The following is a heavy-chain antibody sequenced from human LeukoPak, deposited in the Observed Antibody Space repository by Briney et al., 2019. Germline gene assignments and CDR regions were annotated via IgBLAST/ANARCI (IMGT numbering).Heavy chain of an antibody. V-gene: IGHV4-34*01. J-gene: IGHJ5*02. CDR3: ARRQEEPVCYSSSPFDH. Sequence: SETLSLTCALYGGSFSGYYWSWLRQPPGEGLEWVGEINHSGSTNYNPSPTRRVTLSVDTAKNQFSLKLSSVTATDTAVYYCARRQEEPVCYSSSPFDHWGQRSPVTVAS. CDR2: INHSGST. CDR1: GGSFSGYY. D-gene: IGHD6-13*01.